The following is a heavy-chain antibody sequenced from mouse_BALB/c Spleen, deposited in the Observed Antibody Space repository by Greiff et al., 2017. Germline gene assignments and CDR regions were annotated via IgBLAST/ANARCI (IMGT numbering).Heavy chain of an antibody. CDR3: ARYDYGYGPFDY. Sequence: QVQLQQSGAELVRPGSSVKISCKASGYAFSSYWMNWVKQRPGQGLEWIGQIYPGDGDTNYNGKFKGKATLTADKSSSTAYMQLSSLTSEDSAVYFCARYDYGYGPFDYWGQGTTLTVSS. D-gene: IGHD1-2*01. V-gene: IGHV1-80*01. CDR1: GYAFSSYW. CDR2: IYPGDGDT. J-gene: IGHJ2*01.